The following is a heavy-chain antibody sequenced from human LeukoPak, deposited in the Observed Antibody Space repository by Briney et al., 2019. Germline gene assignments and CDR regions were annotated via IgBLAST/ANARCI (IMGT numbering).Heavy chain of an antibody. CDR1: GLTFSNYL. Sequence: GGSLRLSCAASGLTFSNYLMNWVRQAPGKGLEWVSSIGTTGNYIYYSDSVKGRFTISRDNAKDSLFLQMNSLRTEDTGVYYCARDSYGWHDRWDYWGLGTQVIVSS. CDR3: ARDSYGWHDRWDY. V-gene: IGHV3-21*01. CDR2: IGTTGNYI. D-gene: IGHD3-16*01. J-gene: IGHJ4*02.